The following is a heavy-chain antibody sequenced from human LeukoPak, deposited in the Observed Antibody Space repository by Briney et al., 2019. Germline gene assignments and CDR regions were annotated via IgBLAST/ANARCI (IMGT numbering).Heavy chain of an antibody. CDR2: INPTSSGT. J-gene: IGHJ4*02. CDR1: GYTFTGYY. V-gene: IGHV1-2*02. Sequence: GASVKLSCKASGYTFTGYYMNWVRQAPGQGLERMGWINPTSSGTNYAQKFQGRVTMTRDTDISTDYMELSSLRSRDTAVYYCARGYGSGFLNDYWAQGTLVSVSS. D-gene: IGHD3-10*01. CDR3: ARGYGSGFLNDY.